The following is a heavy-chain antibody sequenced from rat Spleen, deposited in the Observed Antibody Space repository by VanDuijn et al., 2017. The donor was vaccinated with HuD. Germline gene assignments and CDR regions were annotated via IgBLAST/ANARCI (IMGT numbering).Heavy chain of an antibody. CDR3: TSPHTTGIPTFDY. CDR1: GFSLTSYN. D-gene: IGHD1-9*01. Sequence: QVQLKESGPGLVQPSQTLSLTCTVSGFSLTSYNVHWVRQPPGKGLEWMGRMRYNGDTSYNSALKSRLSISRDTSKNQVFLKMNSLQTDDTGTYYCTSPHTTGIPTFDYWGQGVMVTVSS. CDR2: MRYNGDT. V-gene: IGHV2-63*01. J-gene: IGHJ2*01.